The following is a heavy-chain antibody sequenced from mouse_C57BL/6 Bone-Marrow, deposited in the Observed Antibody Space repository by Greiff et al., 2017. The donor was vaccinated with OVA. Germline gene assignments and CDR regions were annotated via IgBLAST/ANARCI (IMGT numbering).Heavy chain of an antibody. J-gene: IGHJ4*01. Sequence: VHVKQSGTVLARPGASVKMSCKTSGYTFTSYWMHWVKQRPGQGLEWIGAIYPGNSDTSYNQKFKGKAKLTAVTSASTAYMELSSLTNEDSAVYYCTRDGYYAYAMDYWGQGTSVTVSS. CDR1: GYTFTSYW. V-gene: IGHV1-5*01. CDR3: TRDGYYAYAMDY. CDR2: IYPGNSDT. D-gene: IGHD2-3*01.